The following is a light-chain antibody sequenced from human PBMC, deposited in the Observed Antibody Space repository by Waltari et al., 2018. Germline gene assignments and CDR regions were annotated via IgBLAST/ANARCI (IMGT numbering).Light chain of an antibody. CDR3: QQTYSSLIT. J-gene: IGKJ5*01. Sequence: IQMTQSPSSLSASIGDRVTITCRASQTINTFLNWYQQKPGKAPHLLIFSASSLSTGVPSRFSGSGSGTDFTLTITSLQPEDFATYYCQQTYSSLITFGQGTRLDIK. V-gene: IGKV1-39*01. CDR2: SAS. CDR1: QTINTF.